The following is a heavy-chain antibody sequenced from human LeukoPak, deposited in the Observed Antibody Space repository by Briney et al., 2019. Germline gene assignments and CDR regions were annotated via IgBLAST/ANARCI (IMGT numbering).Heavy chain of an antibody. Sequence: GESLRPSCAASRFTFSSYSMNWVRQAPGKGLEWVSSISGSSSYINYADSVKGRFTISRDNAQNSLFLQLNSLRAEDTAVFYCAKDRVFRGAFFDYWGQGTLVTVSS. V-gene: IGHV3-21*04. D-gene: IGHD3-10*01. CDR1: RFTFSSYS. J-gene: IGHJ4*02. CDR2: ISGSSSYI. CDR3: AKDRVFRGAFFDY.